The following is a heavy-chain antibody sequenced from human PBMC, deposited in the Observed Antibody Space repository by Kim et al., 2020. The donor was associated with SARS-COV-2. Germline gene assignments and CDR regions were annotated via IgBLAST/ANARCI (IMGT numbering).Heavy chain of an antibody. CDR2: VSYSGST. CDR3: ARGFAGSYPYYYFYGVDI. V-gene: IGHV4-59*11. Sequence: SETLSLTCTVSGDSISSHYWGWIRQPPGKGLEWIGYVSYSGSTNYNPSLNSRVTISVDTSKIHFSLELSSVTTADTAVYYCARGFAGSYPYYYFYGVDI. D-gene: IGHD3-10*01. CDR1: GDSISSHY. J-gene: IGHJ6*01.